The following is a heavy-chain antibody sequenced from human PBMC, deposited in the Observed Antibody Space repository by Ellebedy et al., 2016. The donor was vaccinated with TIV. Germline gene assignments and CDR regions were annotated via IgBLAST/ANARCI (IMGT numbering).Heavy chain of an antibody. J-gene: IGHJ4*02. CDR1: GYSFTSYA. CDR2: ISAYNGNT. Sequence: ASVKVSCKASGYSFTSYAIGWVRQAPGQGLEWMGWISAYNGNTNYAQKLQGRVTMTTDTSTSTAYMEPRSLRSDDTAVYYCARGVGISYDSSGYYGYWGQGTLVTVSS. D-gene: IGHD3-22*01. CDR3: ARGVGISYDSSGYYGY. V-gene: IGHV1-18*01.